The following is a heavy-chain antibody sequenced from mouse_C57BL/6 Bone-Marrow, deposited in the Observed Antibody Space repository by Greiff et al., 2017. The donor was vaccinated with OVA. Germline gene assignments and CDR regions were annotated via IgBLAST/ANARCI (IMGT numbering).Heavy chain of an antibody. Sequence: QVQLQQPGAELVKPGASVKMSCKASGYTFTSYWITWVKQRPGQGLDWIGDIYPGSGSTNYNEKFKSKATLTVDTSSSTAYMQLSSLTSEDSAVYYCARPYYGNLYAMDYWGQGTSVTVSS. D-gene: IGHD2-10*01. CDR2: IYPGSGST. V-gene: IGHV1-55*01. CDR1: GYTFTSYW. J-gene: IGHJ4*01. CDR3: ARPYYGNLYAMDY.